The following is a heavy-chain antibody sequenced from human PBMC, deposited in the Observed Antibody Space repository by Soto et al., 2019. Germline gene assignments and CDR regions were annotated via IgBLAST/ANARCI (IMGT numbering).Heavy chain of an antibody. V-gene: IGHV3-23*01. D-gene: IGHD2-2*01. Sequence: GGSLRLSCAASGFTFSSYAMNWVRQAPGKGLEWVSVISGSGDSTYYPDSVKGRFTISRDNSKNTLYLQINSLRAEDTAVYYCARASTRIVLPAATAFDYWGQGTLVTVSS. J-gene: IGHJ4*02. CDR1: GFTFSSYA. CDR3: ARASTRIVLPAATAFDY. CDR2: ISGSGDST.